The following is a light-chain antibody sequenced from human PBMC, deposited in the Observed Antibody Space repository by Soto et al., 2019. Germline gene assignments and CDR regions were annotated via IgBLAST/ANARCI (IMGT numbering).Light chain of an antibody. CDR2: SNS. CDR3: ATWDDSLNGVV. V-gene: IGLV1-44*01. J-gene: IGLJ2*01. CDR1: SSNIGSNT. Sequence: QSVLTQPPSASGTPGQRVTISCSGSSSNIGSNTVNWFQQLPGTAPKLLIYSNSQRPSGVPDQFSGSKSGTSASLAISGLQSEDEADYYCATWDDSLNGVVFGGGTKVTVL.